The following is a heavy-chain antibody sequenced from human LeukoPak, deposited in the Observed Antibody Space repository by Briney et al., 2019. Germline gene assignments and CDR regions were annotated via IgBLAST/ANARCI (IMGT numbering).Heavy chain of an antibody. Sequence: GGSLRLSCAVSGFSVSSFGMSWVRQAPGKGLEWISAISLNGETTWYADSVKGRFIISRDNSKNTLYLQLTSLRAEDTAVHYCAQGFSSGWYPYWGQGSLVSVSS. J-gene: IGHJ4*02. CDR2: ISLNGETT. CDR3: AQGFSSGWYPY. V-gene: IGHV3-23*01. D-gene: IGHD6-19*01. CDR1: GFSVSSFG.